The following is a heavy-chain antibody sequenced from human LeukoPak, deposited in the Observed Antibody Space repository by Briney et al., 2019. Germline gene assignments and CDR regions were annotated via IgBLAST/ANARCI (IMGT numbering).Heavy chain of an antibody. V-gene: IGHV4-30-4*01. J-gene: IGHJ4*02. Sequence: PSETLSLTCTVSGGSISSGDYYWNWIRQPPGKGLEWIGYIYYSGSTYYNPSLKSRVTISVDTSKNQFSLKLSSVTAADTAVYYCARDGGGHFDSAGYYYAGARQFDYWGQGTLVTVSS. CDR1: GGSISSGDYY. CDR2: IYYSGST. D-gene: IGHD3-22*01. CDR3: ARDGGGHFDSAGYYYAGARQFDY.